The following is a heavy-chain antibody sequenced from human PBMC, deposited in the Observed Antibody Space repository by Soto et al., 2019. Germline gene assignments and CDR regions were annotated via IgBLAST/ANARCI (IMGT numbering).Heavy chain of an antibody. J-gene: IGHJ6*02. D-gene: IGHD4-17*01. CDR1: GGTFSSYA. CDR3: ARHDYGDYGVYYYCMDV. CDR2: IIPIFGTA. V-gene: IGHV1-69*13. Sequence: SVKVSCKASGGTFSSYAISWVRPAPGQGLEWMGGIIPIFGTANYAQKFQGRVTITADESTSTAYMELSSLRSEDTAVYYCARHDYGDYGVYYYCMDVWGQGTTVTVSS.